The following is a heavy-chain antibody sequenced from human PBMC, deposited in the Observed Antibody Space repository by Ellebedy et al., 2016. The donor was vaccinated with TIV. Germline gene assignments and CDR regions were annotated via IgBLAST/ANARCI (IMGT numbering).Heavy chain of an antibody. V-gene: IGHV4-59*01. J-gene: IGHJ6*02. Sequence: PSETLSLTCTVSSGSINNYFWNWVRQPPGKGLEWIGYVYHSGSTNYNPSLKSRVTILVDASKNQISLTLRSVTAADTAVYFCARESYDILTGQTYGMDVWGQGTTVTVSS. CDR3: ARESYDILTGQTYGMDV. CDR1: SGSINNYF. D-gene: IGHD3-9*01. CDR2: VYHSGST.